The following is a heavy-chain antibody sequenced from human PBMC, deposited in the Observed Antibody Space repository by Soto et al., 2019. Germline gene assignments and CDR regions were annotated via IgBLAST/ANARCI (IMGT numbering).Heavy chain of an antibody. D-gene: IGHD6-19*01. J-gene: IGHJ4*02. CDR1: GGSIGSSSYY. CDR3: ARHGYTSGRTYFDY. V-gene: IGHV4-39*01. Sequence: PSETLSLTCTVSGGSIGSSSYYWGWIRQPPGKGLEWIGSIYDRGSTYSNPSLKSRLTTSLDTSKNQFSLKLTSVIAADTAVYYCARHGYTSGRTYFDYWGQGTLVTVSS. CDR2: IYDRGST.